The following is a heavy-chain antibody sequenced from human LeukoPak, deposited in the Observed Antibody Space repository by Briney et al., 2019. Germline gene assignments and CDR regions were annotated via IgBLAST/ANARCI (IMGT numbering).Heavy chain of an antibody. CDR2: INPNSGGT. CDR3: ARGNSRDTAMVTWFDP. CDR1: GYTFTGYY. V-gene: IGHV1-2*06. D-gene: IGHD5-18*01. Sequence: ASVKVSCKASGYTFTGYYMHWVRQAPGQGLEWMGRINPNSGGTNYAQKFQGRVTMTRDTSISTAYMELSRLRSDDTAVYHCARGNSRDTAMVTWFDPWGQGTLVTVPS. J-gene: IGHJ5*02.